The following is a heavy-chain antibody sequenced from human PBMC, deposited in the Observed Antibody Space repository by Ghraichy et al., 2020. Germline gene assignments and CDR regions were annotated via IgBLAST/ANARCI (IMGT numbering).Heavy chain of an antibody. CDR3: ASDPNWVDY. J-gene: IGHJ4*02. CDR1: EFIFTNYD. Sequence: GGSLRLSCTASEFIFTNYDMNWFRQAPGKGLEWVSSIGRGGGSGSYADSVRGRFTISRDSARNALYLQMNSLRVEDTAVYYCASDPNWVDYWGQGTLVTVSS. CDR2: IGRGGGSG. V-gene: IGHV3-21*06. D-gene: IGHD7-27*01.